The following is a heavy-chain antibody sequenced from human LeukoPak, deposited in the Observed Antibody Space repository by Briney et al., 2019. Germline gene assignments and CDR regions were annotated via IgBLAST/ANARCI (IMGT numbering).Heavy chain of an antibody. CDR2: INSDGSST. V-gene: IGHV3-74*01. D-gene: IGHD2/OR15-2a*01. CDR1: GFTSGSYW. Sequence: GGSLRLSCAASGFTSGSYWMHWVRQAPGKGPVWVSRINSDGSSTSYADSAKGRFTISRDNAKNTLYLQMNSLRVEDTAVYYCASTNRLDYWGQGTLVTVSS. J-gene: IGHJ4*02. CDR3: ASTNRLDY.